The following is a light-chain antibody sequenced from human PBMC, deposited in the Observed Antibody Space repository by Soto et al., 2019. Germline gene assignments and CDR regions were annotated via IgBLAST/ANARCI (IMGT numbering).Light chain of an antibody. CDR2: AAS. J-gene: IGKJ5*01. CDR1: QSIRTY. Sequence: DIQMTHPPSSLSSSVGDSVTITCRANQSIRTYLNWYVQKPGKAPGLLIYAASSLKSGVPSRFSGSGSGTHFTLTITGLQPADFATYYCQQNFSIPITFGQGTRLEIK. CDR3: QQNFSIPIT. V-gene: IGKV1-39*01.